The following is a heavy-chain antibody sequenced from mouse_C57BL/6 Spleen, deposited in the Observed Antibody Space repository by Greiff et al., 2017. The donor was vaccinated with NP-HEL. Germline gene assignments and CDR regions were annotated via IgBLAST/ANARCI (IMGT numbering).Heavy chain of an antibody. V-gene: IGHV1-50*01. D-gene: IGHD2-1*01. J-gene: IGHJ2*01. CDR1: GYTFTSYW. CDR2: IDPSDSYT. Sequence: QVQLQQPGAELVKPGASVKLSCKASGYTFTSYWMQWVKQRPGQGLEWIGEIDPSDSYTNYNQKFKGKATLTVDTSSSTAYMQLSSLTSEDSAVYYCARRNPIYYGLDYWGQGTTLTVSS. CDR3: ARRNPIYYGLDY.